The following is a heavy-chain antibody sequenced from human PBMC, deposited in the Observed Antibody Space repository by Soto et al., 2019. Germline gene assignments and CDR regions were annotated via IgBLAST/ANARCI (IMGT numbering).Heavy chain of an antibody. J-gene: IGHJ3*02. CDR3: ARGEDSSGYSDAFDI. CDR2: INHSGST. D-gene: IGHD3-22*01. CDR1: GGSFSGYY. V-gene: IGHV4-34*01. Sequence: PSETLSLTCAVYGGSFSGYYWSWIRQPPGKGLEWIGEINHSGSTNYNPSLKSRVTISVDTPKNQFSLKLSSVTAADTAVYYCARGEDSSGYSDAFDIWGQGTMVTVSS.